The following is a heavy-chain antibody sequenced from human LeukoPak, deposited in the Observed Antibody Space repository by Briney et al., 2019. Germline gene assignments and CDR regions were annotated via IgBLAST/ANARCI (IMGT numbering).Heavy chain of an antibody. Sequence: SETLSLTCTVSGGSIISVSYFWGWIRQPPGKGLEWIGSIYYSGSTYYNPSLKSRVTISVDTSKSQFSLKLSSVTAADTAAYYCVRGSGSFRYYLDYWGQGTLVTVSS. J-gene: IGHJ4*02. CDR1: GGSIISVSYF. V-gene: IGHV4-39*01. D-gene: IGHD3-10*01. CDR3: VRGSGSFRYYLDY. CDR2: IYYSGST.